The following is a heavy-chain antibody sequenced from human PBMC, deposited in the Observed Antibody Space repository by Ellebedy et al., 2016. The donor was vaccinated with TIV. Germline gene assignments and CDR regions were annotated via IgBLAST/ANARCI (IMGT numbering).Heavy chain of an antibody. Sequence: ASVKVSCXASGYTFTGYYMHWVRQAPGQGLEWMGWINPNSGGTNYAQKFQGRVTMTRDTSISTAYMELSRLRSDDTAVYYCARDGVDYGGNARAFDIWGQGTMVTVSS. CDR2: INPNSGGT. CDR1: GYTFTGYY. V-gene: IGHV1-2*02. CDR3: ARDGVDYGGNARAFDI. J-gene: IGHJ3*02. D-gene: IGHD4-23*01.